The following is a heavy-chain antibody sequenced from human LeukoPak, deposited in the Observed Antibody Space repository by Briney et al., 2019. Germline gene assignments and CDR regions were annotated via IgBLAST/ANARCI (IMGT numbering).Heavy chain of an antibody. V-gene: IGHV3-49*04. CDR2: IRRRAYGGAA. CDR3: SRNGLVDFDY. CDR1: GFSFDDFA. Sequence: PGQSLRLSCTPSGFSFDDFAMSWVRQPAGKGLEWVGFIRRRAYGGAAEYAASVKGRFIISRDDSKGIAYLQMNSLKTEDTAVYYCSRNGLVDFDYWGQGSRVIVSP. J-gene: IGHJ4*02.